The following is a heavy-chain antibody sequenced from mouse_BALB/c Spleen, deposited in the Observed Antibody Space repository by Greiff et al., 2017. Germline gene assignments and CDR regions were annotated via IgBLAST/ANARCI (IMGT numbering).Heavy chain of an antibody. J-gene: IGHJ4*01. CDR1: GFTFSSFG. CDR2: ISSGSSTI. V-gene: IGHV5-17*02. D-gene: IGHD1-1*01. CDR3: ARSANYYGSSYAMDY. Sequence: EVQRVESGGGLVQPGGSRKLSCAASGFTFSSFGMHWVRQAPEKGLEWVAYISSGSSTIYYADTVKGRFTISRDNPKNTLFLQMTSLRSEDTAMYYCARSANYYGSSYAMDYWGQGTSVTVSS.